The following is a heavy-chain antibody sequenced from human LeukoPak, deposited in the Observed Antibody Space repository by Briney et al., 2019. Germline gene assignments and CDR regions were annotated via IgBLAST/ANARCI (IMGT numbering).Heavy chain of an antibody. CDR3: AKGGSGSYFYY. CDR1: GFTFSTHG. Sequence: GGSLRLSRAASGFTFSTHGMSWVRQAPGTGLGWVSTFTGGTGRTYYADSVKGRFTISRDNSKNTLSLQLNSMRAEDTAVYFCAKGGSGSYFYYWGQGTLVTVSS. D-gene: IGHD5-18*01. CDR2: FTGGTGRT. V-gene: IGHV3-23*01. J-gene: IGHJ4*02.